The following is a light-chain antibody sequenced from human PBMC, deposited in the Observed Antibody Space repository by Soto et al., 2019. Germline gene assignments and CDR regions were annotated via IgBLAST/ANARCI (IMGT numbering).Light chain of an antibody. J-gene: IGKJ5*01. CDR1: QNVDTKY. CDR3: QQRSNWPPGIT. CDR2: DAS. Sequence: EIVLTQSPGTLSLSPGERATLSCRASQNVDTKYLAWYQFKPGQAPRLLIYDASNRATGIPARFSGSGSGTDFTLTISSLEPEDFAVYYCQQRSNWPPGITFGQGTRLEI. V-gene: IGKV3-11*01.